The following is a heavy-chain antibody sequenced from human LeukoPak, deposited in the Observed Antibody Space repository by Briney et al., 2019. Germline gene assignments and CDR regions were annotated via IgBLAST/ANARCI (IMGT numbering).Heavy chain of an antibody. CDR3: ARGQVASVTIFGVVTYWFDP. CDR2: IYTSGST. Sequence: PSETLSLTCTVSGGSISSGSYYWSWIRQPAGKGLEWIGRIYTSGSTNYNPSLKSRVTISVDTSKNQFSLKLSSVTAADTAVYYCARGQVASVTIFGVVTYWFDPWGQGTLFTVSS. J-gene: IGHJ5*02. V-gene: IGHV4-61*02. CDR1: GGSISSGSYY. D-gene: IGHD3-3*01.